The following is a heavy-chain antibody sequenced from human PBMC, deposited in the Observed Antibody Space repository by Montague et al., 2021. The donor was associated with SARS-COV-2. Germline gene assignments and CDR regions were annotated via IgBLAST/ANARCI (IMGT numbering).Heavy chain of an antibody. D-gene: IGHD3-10*01. CDR1: GGSISSRSYY. J-gene: IGHJ4*02. Sequence: SETLSLTCTVSGGSISSRSYYWGWIRQPPGKGLEWIGSIYYSRSTYYNPSLKSRVTISVGTSKNQSSLKLSSVTAADTAVYYCARWYYGSGSYPHWGQGTLVTVSS. CDR2: IYYSRST. CDR3: ARWYYGSGSYPH. V-gene: IGHV4-39*01.